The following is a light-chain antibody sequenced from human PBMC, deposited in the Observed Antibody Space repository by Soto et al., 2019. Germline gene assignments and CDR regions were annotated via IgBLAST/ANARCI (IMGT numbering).Light chain of an antibody. CDR2: AAS. V-gene: IGKV1-39*01. CDR1: QSISSY. Sequence: DIQMTQSPSSLSASVGDRVIITCRASQSISSYLNWYQQKPGKAPKLLIYAASSLQSGVPSRFSGSGSGTDFTLTISSLQPEDFATYYCLQDYNYPRTFGQGTKVDIK. CDR3: LQDYNYPRT. J-gene: IGKJ1*01.